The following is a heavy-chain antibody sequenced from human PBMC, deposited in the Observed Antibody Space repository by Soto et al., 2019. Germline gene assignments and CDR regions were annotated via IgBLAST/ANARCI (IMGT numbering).Heavy chain of an antibody. D-gene: IGHD2-15*01. J-gene: IGHJ5*02. CDR2: ISYSGRTI. CDR1: GFPFGDYY. Sequence: GGSLRLSCAASGFPFGDYYMSWIRQAPGKGLEWVSYISYSGRTIYYADSVKGRFTISRDNAKNSLYLQLNSLRAEDTAVYHCAKYLQKAATHTSWFDPWGQGTLVTVSS. V-gene: IGHV3-11*01. CDR3: AKYLQKAATHTSWFDP.